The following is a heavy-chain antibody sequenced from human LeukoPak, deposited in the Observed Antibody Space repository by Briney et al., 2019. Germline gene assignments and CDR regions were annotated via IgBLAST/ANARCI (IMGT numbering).Heavy chain of an antibody. Sequence: SETLSLTCTVSGGSISSYYWSWIRQSPGKGLEWIGYIYYSGSTNYNPSLKSRVTISVDTSKNQFSLKLSSVTAADTAVYYCARIRLRGRFDPWGQGTLVTVSS. D-gene: IGHD2-15*01. CDR1: GGSISSYY. J-gene: IGHJ5*02. CDR2: IYYSGST. CDR3: ARIRLRGRFDP. V-gene: IGHV4-59*01.